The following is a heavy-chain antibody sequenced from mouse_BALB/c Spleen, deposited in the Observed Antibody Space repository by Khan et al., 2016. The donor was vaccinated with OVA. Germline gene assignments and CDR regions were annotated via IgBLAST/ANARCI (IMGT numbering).Heavy chain of an antibody. CDR2: INPTSGYT. CDR1: GYTFTTYW. J-gene: IGHJ2*01. V-gene: IGHV1-7*01. CDR3: TRDRIDY. Sequence: QVQLQQSGAELAKPGASVKMSCKASGYTFTTYWMHWVKQRPGQGLEWIGYINPTSGYTDYNEKFKDRATLSADKSSSTAYMQRSSLTSEDSAVYYCTRDRIDYWGQGTTRTVSS.